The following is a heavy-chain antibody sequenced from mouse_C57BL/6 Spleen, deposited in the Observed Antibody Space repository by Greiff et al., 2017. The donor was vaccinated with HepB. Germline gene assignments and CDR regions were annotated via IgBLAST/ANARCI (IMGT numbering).Heavy chain of an antibody. CDR2: IDPSDSYT. CDR3: ARLNYFDY. V-gene: IGHV1-59*01. J-gene: IGHJ2*01. Sequence: VQLQQPGAELVRPGPSVKLSCKASGYTFTSYWMHWVKQRPGQGLEWIGVIDPSDSYTNYNQKFKGKATLTVDTSSSTAYMQLSSLTSEDAAVYYCARLNYFDYWGQGTTLTVAS. CDR1: GYTFTSYW.